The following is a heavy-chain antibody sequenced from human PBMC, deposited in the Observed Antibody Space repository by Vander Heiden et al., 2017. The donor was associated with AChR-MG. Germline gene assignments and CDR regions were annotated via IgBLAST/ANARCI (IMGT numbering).Heavy chain of an antibody. CDR1: SDSISGYY. D-gene: IGHD1-7*01. V-gene: IGHV4-4*07. Sequence: QVQLQESGPGLVKPSETLSLTCSVSSDSISGYYWSWIRQPAGKGLEWIGRIYPIGSTNSNPSLKSRVTMSVDTSKNQVFLNLRSVTAADTAVYYCARGGGDWNSGLWFDPWGQGTLGTVSS. J-gene: IGHJ5*02. CDR2: IYPIGST. CDR3: ARGGGDWNSGLWFDP.